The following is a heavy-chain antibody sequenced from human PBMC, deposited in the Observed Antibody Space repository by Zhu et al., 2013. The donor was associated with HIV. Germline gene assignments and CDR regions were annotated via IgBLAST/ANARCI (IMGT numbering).Heavy chain of an antibody. Sequence: EVQLVESGGGLVQPGRSLRLSCAASGFTFDDYAMHWVRQAPGRGLEWVSGITWNSGIIGYADSVKGRFTISRDNANNSLYLQMISLRPEDTAFYYCAKDVPSRITTGAMDVWGQGTTVTVSS. CDR1: GFTFDDYA. D-gene: IGHD4-17*01. CDR2: ITWNSGII. V-gene: IGHV3-9*01. J-gene: IGHJ6*02. CDR3: AKDVPSRITTGAMDV.